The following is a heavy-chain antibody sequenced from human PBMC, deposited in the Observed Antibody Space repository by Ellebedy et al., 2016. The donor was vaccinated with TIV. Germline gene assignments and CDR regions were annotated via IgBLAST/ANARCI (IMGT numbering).Heavy chain of an antibody. J-gene: IGHJ4*02. CDR3: ARQGDGSGWSDY. V-gene: IGHV3-30*03. CDR1: GFTFSSYG. Sequence: GESLKISCAASGFTFSSYGMHWVRQAPGKGLEWVAVISYDGSNKYYADSVKGRFTISRDNSKNTLYLQMNSLRAEDTAVYYCARQGDGSGWSDYWGQGTLVTVSS. D-gene: IGHD6-19*01. CDR2: ISYDGSNK.